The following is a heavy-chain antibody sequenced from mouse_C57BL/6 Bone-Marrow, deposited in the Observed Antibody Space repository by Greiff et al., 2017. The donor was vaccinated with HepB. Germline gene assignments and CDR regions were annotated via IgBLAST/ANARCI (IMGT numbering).Heavy chain of an antibody. V-gene: IGHV1-64*01. CDR2: IHPNSGST. J-gene: IGHJ2*01. Sequence: QVQLQQPGAELVKPGASVKLSCKASGYTFTSYWMHWVKQRPGQGLEWIGMIHPNSGSTNYNEKFKSKATLTVDKSSSTAYMQLSSLTSEDSAVYYCASSRWLLLYYFDYWGQGTTLTVSS. CDR1: GYTFTSYW. D-gene: IGHD2-3*01. CDR3: ASSRWLLLYYFDY.